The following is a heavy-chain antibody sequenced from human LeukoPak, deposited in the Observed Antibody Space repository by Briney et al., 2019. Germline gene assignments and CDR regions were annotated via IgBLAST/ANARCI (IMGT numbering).Heavy chain of an antibody. D-gene: IGHD3-22*01. CDR3: ARRGVVVYASDI. Sequence: GGSLRLSCAASGFTFDNYGMSWVRQAPGKGLAWVSGINWNGGSTGYADSVKGRFTISRDDAKNSLYLQMNSLRAEDTALYYCARRGVVVYASDIWGQGTVVTVSS. J-gene: IGHJ3*02. CDR1: GFTFDNYG. V-gene: IGHV3-20*04. CDR2: INWNGGST.